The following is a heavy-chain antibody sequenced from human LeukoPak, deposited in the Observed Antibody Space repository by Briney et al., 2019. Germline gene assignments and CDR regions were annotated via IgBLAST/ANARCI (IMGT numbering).Heavy chain of an antibody. V-gene: IGHV4-59*08. CDR3: ASPGGYSYGYHY. CDR1: GGSISPHY. J-gene: IGHJ4*02. Sequence: PSETLSLTCTVSGGSISPHYWSWIRQPPGKGLEWIGYIYYTGSTNYNPSLKSRVTISVDTSQNQFSLKLSSVTAADTAVYYCASPGGYSYGYHYWGQGTLVTVSS. D-gene: IGHD5-18*01. CDR2: IYYTGST.